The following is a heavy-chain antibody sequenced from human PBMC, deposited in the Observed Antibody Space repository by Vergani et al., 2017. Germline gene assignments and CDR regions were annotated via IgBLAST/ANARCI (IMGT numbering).Heavy chain of an antibody. CDR1: GFTFDDYA. V-gene: IGHV3-9*01. CDR2: ISWNSGSI. D-gene: IGHD3-9*01. J-gene: IGHJ4*02. CDR3: AKALRYFDWLSYFDY. Sequence: EVQLVESGGGLVQPGGSLRLSCAASGFTFDDYAMHWDRQAPGKGLEWVSGISWNSGSIGYADSVKGRFTISRDNAKNSLYLQMNSLRAEDTALYYCAKALRYFDWLSYFDYWGQGTLVTVSS.